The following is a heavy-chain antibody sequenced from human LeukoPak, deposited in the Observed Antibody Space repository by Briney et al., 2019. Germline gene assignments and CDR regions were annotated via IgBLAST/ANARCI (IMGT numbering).Heavy chain of an antibody. V-gene: IGHV3-23*01. J-gene: IGHJ4*02. CDR2: VSPNAVTT. CDR3: AKHLSTVTRGGIFDY. D-gene: IGHD4-11*01. CDR1: GFTFSSYA. Sequence: GGSLRLSCAASGFTFSSYAMAWVRQAPGKGLEWVSAVSPNAVTTFYADSVKGRFAISRDNSKDTVYLQMNSLRAEDTAVYYCAKHLSTVTRGGIFDYWGQGTLVTVSS.